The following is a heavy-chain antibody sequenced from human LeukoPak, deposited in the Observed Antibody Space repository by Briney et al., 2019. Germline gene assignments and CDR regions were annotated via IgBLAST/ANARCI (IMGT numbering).Heavy chain of an antibody. CDR2: IRYDGSNK. D-gene: IGHD3-3*01. Sequence: PGGSLRLSCAASGFTFSSYGMHWVRQAPGKGLEWVAFIRYDGSNKYYADSVKGRFTISRDNSKNTLYLQMNSLRAEDTAVYYCAKDQAYVSSPTYDFWSGYMDDYWGQGTLVTVSS. CDR1: GFTFSSYG. J-gene: IGHJ4*02. V-gene: IGHV3-30*02. CDR3: AKDQAYVSSPTYDFWSGYMDDY.